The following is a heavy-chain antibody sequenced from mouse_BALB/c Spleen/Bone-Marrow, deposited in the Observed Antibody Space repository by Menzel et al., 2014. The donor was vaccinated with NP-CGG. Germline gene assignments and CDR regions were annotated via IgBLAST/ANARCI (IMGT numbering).Heavy chain of an antibody. V-gene: IGHV5-6*01. CDR2: ISSGGSYT. D-gene: IGHD5-1*01. Sequence: EVQLVESGGDLVKPGGSLKLSCAASGFTFSSYGMSWVRQTPDKRLEWVATISSGGSYTYYPDSVKGRFTISRDNAKNTLYLQMSSLKSEDTAMYYCARQTXXXXXGYXXYWGQGTTLTVSS. CDR1: GFTFSSYG. CDR3: ARQTXXXXXGYXXY. J-gene: IGHJ2*01.